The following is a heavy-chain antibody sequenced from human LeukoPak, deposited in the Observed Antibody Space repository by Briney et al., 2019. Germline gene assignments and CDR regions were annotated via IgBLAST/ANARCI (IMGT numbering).Heavy chain of an antibody. CDR3: ALQGSPQPNYCYYYMDV. D-gene: IGHD1-1*01. Sequence: GGSLRLSCAASGFTFSSYGMHWVRQAPGKGLEWVAFIQYDGTKEYYADSVKGRFTISRDNTKNTLYLQMNSMRAEDSAVYFCALQGSPQPNYCYYYMDVWGKGTTVTVSS. CDR1: GFTFSSYG. CDR2: IQYDGTKE. V-gene: IGHV3-30*02. J-gene: IGHJ6*03.